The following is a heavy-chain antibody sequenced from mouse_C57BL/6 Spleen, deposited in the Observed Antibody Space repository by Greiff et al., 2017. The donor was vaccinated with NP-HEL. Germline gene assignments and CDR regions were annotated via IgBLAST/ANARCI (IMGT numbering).Heavy chain of an antibody. CDR3: ARTTTEGWFAY. Sequence: EVKLMESGGGLVKPGGSLKLSCAASGFTFSDYGMHWVRQAPEKGLEWVAYISSGSSTIYYADTVKGRFTISRDNAKNTLFLQMTSLRSEDTAMYYCARTTTEGWFAYWGQGTLVTVSA. CDR2: ISSGSSTI. V-gene: IGHV5-17*01. CDR1: GFTFSDYG. J-gene: IGHJ3*01. D-gene: IGHD1-1*01.